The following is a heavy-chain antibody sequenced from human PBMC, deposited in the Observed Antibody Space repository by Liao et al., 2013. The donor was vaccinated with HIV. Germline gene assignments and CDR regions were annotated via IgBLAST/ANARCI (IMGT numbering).Heavy chain of an antibody. CDR3: ASAKGLVEF. V-gene: IGHV4-39*07. Sequence: QVQLQASGPGLLKPSETLSLTCTVFGDSISGGTYYWGWIRQSPGKGLEGLASTHYTGITYYNPPVKSRVTISLDTPKNEFSLTLNSVTAADTATYYCASAKGLVEFWGQGALVTVSS. J-gene: IGHJ4*02. CDR1: GDSISGGTYY. D-gene: IGHD3/OR15-3a*01. CDR2: THYTGIT.